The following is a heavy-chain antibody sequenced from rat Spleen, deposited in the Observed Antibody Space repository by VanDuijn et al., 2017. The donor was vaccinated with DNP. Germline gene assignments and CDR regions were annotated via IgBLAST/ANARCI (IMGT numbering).Heavy chain of an antibody. Sequence: GQLRESGPGLVQPSQTLSLTCSVSGFSISSSGVHWVRQPPGKGREWVGAIWSGGNTVYNSGLKFRLSISRDTSKNHVCLKMNSLQIEDTAIYFCVSVDWYLHYFDYWGQGVMVTVSS. J-gene: IGHJ2*01. V-gene: IGHV2-1*01. CDR3: VSVDWYLHYFDY. CDR2: IWSGGNT. CDR1: GFSISSSG. D-gene: IGHD1-12*02.